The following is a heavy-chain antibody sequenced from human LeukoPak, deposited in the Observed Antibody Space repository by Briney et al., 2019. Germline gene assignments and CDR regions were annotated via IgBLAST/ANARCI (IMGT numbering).Heavy chain of an antibody. CDR3: ARDLGGATTDFDY. Sequence: GGSLRLSCAASGFTFSDYSMNWVRQAPGKGLEWVSSISSSSSYIYYADSVKGRFTISRDNAKNSLYLQMNSLRAEDTAVYYCARDLGGATTDFDYWGQGTLVTVSS. D-gene: IGHD1-26*01. CDR2: ISSSSSYI. J-gene: IGHJ4*02. V-gene: IGHV3-21*01. CDR1: GFTFSDYS.